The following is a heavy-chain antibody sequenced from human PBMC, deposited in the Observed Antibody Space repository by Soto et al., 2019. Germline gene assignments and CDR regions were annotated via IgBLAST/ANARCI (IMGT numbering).Heavy chain of an antibody. D-gene: IGHD2-8*02. V-gene: IGHV3-23*01. CDR3: AKATATGGGAFDI. Sequence: PGGSRRLSCAASGFTCSSYDMSWVRQAPGKGLEWVSTILVDGRTFYVDSVKGRFTISRDNSKNTVYLQMNSLTAGDTALYYCAKATATGGGAFDICGQGTMVTVSS. J-gene: IGHJ3*02. CDR2: ILVDGRT. CDR1: GFTCSSYD.